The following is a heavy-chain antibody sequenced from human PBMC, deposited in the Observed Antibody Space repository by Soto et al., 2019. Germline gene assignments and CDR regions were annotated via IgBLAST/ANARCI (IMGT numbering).Heavy chain of an antibody. V-gene: IGHV4-34*01. J-gene: IGHJ3*02. CDR1: GGSVNSGNYY. Sequence: QVQLQQWGAGLLKPSETLSLTCAVFGGSVNSGNYYWSWIRQPPGKGLEWIGEMSHSGGTHFNPSPKSALTKSVETSKNQFPLRMGSGTAADTALYYWARVERGTATTVVDAFNIWGPGTMVTVSS. CDR2: MSHSGGT. D-gene: IGHD1-1*01. CDR3: ARVERGTATTVVDAFNI.